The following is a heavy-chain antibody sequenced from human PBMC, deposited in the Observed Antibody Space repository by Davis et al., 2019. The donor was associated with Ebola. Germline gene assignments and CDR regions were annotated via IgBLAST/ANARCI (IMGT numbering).Heavy chain of an antibody. D-gene: IGHD5-12*01. CDR1: GFMFSTYG. V-gene: IGHV3-30*02. J-gene: IGHJ3*02. Sequence: PGGSLRLSCAASGFMFSTYGLHWVHQAPGKGPEWVAYIRYDGSIKDHADSGKGRFTISRDNSKNTLYLQMNSLRAEDTALYYCARWIYESKAFDIWGQGTMVTVSS. CDR3: ARWIYESKAFDI. CDR2: IRYDGSIK.